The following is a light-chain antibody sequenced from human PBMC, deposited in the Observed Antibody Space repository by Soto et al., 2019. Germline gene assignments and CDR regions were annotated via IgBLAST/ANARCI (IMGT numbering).Light chain of an antibody. J-gene: IGLJ1*01. V-gene: IGLV1-44*01. Sequence: QAVVTQPPSASGTPGQRVTISCSGSSSNIASNAVNWYQQLPGTAPKLLIYSNHQRPSGVPDRFSGSKSGTSASLAISGLQSEDEADYYCATWDDSLNGYVFGTGTKVTVL. CDR1: SSNIASNA. CDR2: SNH. CDR3: ATWDDSLNGYV.